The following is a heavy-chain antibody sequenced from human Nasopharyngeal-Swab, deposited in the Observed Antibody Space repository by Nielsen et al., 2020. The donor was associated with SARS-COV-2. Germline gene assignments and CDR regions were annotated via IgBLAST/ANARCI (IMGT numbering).Heavy chain of an antibody. Sequence: SETLSLTCAVSGASISTRSWWGWVRQTPGKGLEWSGGIWHDGSTNYNPSLKSRVTMSLDTSKNQFSLELTSVTAEDTAVYYCARDSSGWRENDYWGQGTLVTVSS. CDR2: IWHDGST. CDR1: GASISTRSW. J-gene: IGHJ4*02. CDR3: ARDSSGWRENDY. D-gene: IGHD6-19*01. V-gene: IGHV4-4*02.